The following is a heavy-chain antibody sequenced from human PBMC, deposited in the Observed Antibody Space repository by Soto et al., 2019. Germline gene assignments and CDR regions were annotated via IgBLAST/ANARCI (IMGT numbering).Heavy chain of an antibody. J-gene: IGHJ5*02. V-gene: IGHV3-7*01. CDR2: IKEDGSEK. CDR1: GFTFSSYW. D-gene: IGHD3-10*01. Sequence: EAQVVESGGGLAQPGGSLRLSCVSSGFTFSSYWMSWVRQAPGKGLEWVANIKEDGSEKYYVDSVKGRFTISRDNAKRSLYLQMSSLRAEDTSVYYCVRDSIWFGESSAWVDPGGQGTVVTVSS. CDR3: VRDSIWFGESSAWVDP.